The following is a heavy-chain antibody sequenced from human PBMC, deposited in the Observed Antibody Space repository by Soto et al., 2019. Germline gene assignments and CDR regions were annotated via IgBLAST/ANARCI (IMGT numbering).Heavy chain of an antibody. CDR2: ISGSGGST. CDR3: THQGDFYDRLDS. V-gene: IGHV3-23*01. CDR1: GFTFSSYA. D-gene: IGHD3-22*01. J-gene: IGHJ4*02. Sequence: GGSLRLSCAASGFTFSSYAMSWVRQAPGKGLEWVSAISGSGGSTYYADSVKGRFTISRDNSKNTLYLQMDSLKTDDTAVYYCTHQGDFYDRLDSWGQGTLVTVSS.